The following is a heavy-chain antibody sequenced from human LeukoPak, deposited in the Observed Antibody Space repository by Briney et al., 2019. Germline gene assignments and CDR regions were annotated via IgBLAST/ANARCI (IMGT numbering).Heavy chain of an antibody. CDR3: ARGGRNSSGYSNLGGGIDP. CDR1: GGSFSGYY. Sequence: SETLSLTCAVYGGSFSGYYWSWIRQPPGKGLEWIGEINHSGSTNYNPSLKSRVTISVDTSKNQFSLKLSSVTAADTAVYYCARGGRNSSGYSNLGGGIDPWGQGTLVTVSS. CDR2: INHSGST. J-gene: IGHJ5*02. V-gene: IGHV4-34*01. D-gene: IGHD3-22*01.